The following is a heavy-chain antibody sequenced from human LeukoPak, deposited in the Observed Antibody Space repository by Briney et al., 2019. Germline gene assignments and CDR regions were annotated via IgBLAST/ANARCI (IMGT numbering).Heavy chain of an antibody. CDR2: ISGSGGTT. CDR3: AKGHSSGYYVYLQH. J-gene: IGHJ1*01. Sequence: GGSLRLSCAASGFTFSSYAKSWVRQAPGKGLEWVSGISGSGGTTHYADSVKGRFTISRDNSKNTLYLQMNSLRAEDTAVYYCAKGHSSGYYVYLQHWGQGTLVTVSS. V-gene: IGHV3-23*01. D-gene: IGHD3-22*01. CDR1: GFTFSSYA.